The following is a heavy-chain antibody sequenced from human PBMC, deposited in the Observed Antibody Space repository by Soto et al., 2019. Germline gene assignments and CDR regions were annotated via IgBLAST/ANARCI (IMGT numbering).Heavy chain of an antibody. D-gene: IGHD2-15*01. CDR2: ISSSSSYT. V-gene: IGHV3-11*06. J-gene: IGHJ4*02. CDR1: GFTFSDYY. Sequence: QVQLVESGGGLVKPGGSLRLSCAASGFTFSDYYMSWIRQAQGKGLEWVSYISSSSSYTNYADSVKGRFTISRDNAKNSLYLQMNSLRAEDTAVYYCARTVVVVAATHHFDYWGQGTLVTVSS. CDR3: ARTVVVVAATHHFDY.